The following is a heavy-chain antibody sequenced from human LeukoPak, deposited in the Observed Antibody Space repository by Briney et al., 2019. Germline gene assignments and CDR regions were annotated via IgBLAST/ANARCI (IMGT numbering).Heavy chain of an antibody. CDR2: INHSGST. CDR3: ARGAGYCSGGSRSRLKYYFDY. V-gene: IGHV4-34*01. CDR1: GGYFSGYY. Sequence: SETLSLTCAVYGGYFSGYYWSWSRQPPGKGLEWIGEINHSGSTNYNPSLKSRVTISVDTSKNQFSLKLSSVTAADTAVYYCARGAGYCSGGSRSRLKYYFDYWGQGTLVTVSS. J-gene: IGHJ4*02. D-gene: IGHD2-15*01.